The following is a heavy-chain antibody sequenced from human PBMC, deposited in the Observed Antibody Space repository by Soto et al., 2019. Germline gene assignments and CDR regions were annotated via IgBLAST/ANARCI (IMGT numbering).Heavy chain of an antibody. CDR3: ARDGSNYRLNYYYYYMDV. V-gene: IGHV3-48*01. J-gene: IGHJ6*03. Sequence: EVQLAESGGGLVQPGGSLRLSCAASGFTFSSYSMNWVRQAPGKGLEWVSYISSSSSTIYYADSVKGRFTISRDNAKNSLYLQMNSLRAEDTAVYYCARDGSNYRLNYYYYYMDVWGKGTTVTVSS. CDR1: GFTFSSYS. CDR2: ISSSSSTI. D-gene: IGHD4-4*01.